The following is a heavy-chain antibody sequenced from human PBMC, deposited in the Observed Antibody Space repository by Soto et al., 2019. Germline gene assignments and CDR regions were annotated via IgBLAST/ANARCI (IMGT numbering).Heavy chain of an antibody. CDR2: FYYSGST. CDR1: GGSISSGDYY. CDR3: ARTGNDPQSSYGSSWFDX. V-gene: IGHV4-30-4*01. D-gene: IGHD5-18*01. Sequence: TLSLTGTVSGGSISSGDYYWSWIRQPPGKGLDGIGYFYYSGSTYYNPSLESRVTISVDTYKKQFSLKLSSLNAADTAVYYCARTGNDPQSSYGSSWFDXWGQGTLVTVSX. J-gene: IGHJ5*02.